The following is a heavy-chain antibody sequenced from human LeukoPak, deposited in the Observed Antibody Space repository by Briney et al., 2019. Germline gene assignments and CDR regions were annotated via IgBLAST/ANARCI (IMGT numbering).Heavy chain of an antibody. V-gene: IGHV3-74*01. D-gene: IGHD2-15*01. Sequence: GGSMRLSCAASGLAFSAYKMHWVRQAPRKGLVWVSRISTDGYTTDYADFVQGRFTASRDNTKSTWSLEMNSLRAEDTAVYYCVVGGSPGYWGQGTLVTVSS. J-gene: IGHJ4*02. CDR2: ISTDGYTT. CDR3: VVGGSPGY. CDR1: GLAFSAYK.